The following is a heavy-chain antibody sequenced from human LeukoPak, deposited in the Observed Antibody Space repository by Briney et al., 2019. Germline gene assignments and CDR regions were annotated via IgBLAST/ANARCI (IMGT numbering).Heavy chain of an antibody. V-gene: IGHV4-59*08. D-gene: IGHD6-13*01. Sequence: PSETLSLTCTVSGGSISSYYWSWIRQPPGKGLECIGYIYYSGSTNYNPSLKSRVTISVDTSKNQFSLKLSSVTAADTAVYYCARQGDAKYSSSWYWFDPWGQGTLVTVSS. CDR1: GGSISSYY. J-gene: IGHJ5*02. CDR3: ARQGDAKYSSSWYWFDP. CDR2: IYYSGST.